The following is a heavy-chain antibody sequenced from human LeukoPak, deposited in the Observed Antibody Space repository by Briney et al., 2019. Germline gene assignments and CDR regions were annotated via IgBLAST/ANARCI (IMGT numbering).Heavy chain of an antibody. CDR2: IYWDDDK. J-gene: IGHJ4*02. CDR1: GFSLSTSGVD. D-gene: IGHD2-2*01. CDR3: AHSRCTTGLIEY. Sequence: SGPTLVKPTQTLTLTCTFSGFSLSTSGVDVGWIRQPLGKALERLALIYWDDDKRYSPSQKKRLTITKDTSKNQVVLKMTNMDPVDTATYFCAHSRCTTGLIEYWGQGTLVTVPS. V-gene: IGHV2-5*02.